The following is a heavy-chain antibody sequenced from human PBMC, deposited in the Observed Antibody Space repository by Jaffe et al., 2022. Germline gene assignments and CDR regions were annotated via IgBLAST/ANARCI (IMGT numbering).Heavy chain of an antibody. CDR2: IRYDGSNK. V-gene: IGHV3-30*02. J-gene: IGHJ5*02. CDR1: GFTFSSYG. CDR3: AKDHRSGNLPGGWFDP. D-gene: IGHD2-15*01. Sequence: QVQLVESGGGVVQPGGSLRLSCAASGFTFSSYGMHWVRQAPGKGLEWVAFIRYDGSNKYYADSVKGRFTISRDNSKNTLYLQMNSLRAEDTAVYYCAKDHRSGNLPGGWFDPWGQGTLVTVSS.